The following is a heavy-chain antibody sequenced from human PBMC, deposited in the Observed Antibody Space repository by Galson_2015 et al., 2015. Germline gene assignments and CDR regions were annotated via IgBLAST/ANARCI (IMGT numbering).Heavy chain of an antibody. J-gene: IGHJ6*02. V-gene: IGHV3-30*18. D-gene: IGHD3-22*01. Sequence: SLRLSCAASGFTFSSYGMHWVRQAPGKGLEWVAVISYDGSNKYYADSVKGRFTISRDNSKNTLYLQMNSLRAEDTAVYYCAKDRRGQSGYYKTVLYYYYGMDVWGQGTTVTVSS. CDR1: GFTFSSYG. CDR2: ISYDGSNK. CDR3: AKDRRGQSGYYKTVLYYYYGMDV.